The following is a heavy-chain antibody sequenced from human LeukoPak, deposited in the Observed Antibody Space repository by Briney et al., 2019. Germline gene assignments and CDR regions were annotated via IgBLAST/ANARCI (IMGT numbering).Heavy chain of an antibody. Sequence: GGSLRLSCAASGFTFSSYGMHWVRQAPGKGLEWVSVIYSGGSTYYADSVKGRFTISRDNSKNTLYLQMNSLRAEDTAVYYCARGGSGGATHYWGQGTLVTVSS. CDR1: GFTFSSYG. D-gene: IGHD1-26*01. V-gene: IGHV3-53*01. J-gene: IGHJ4*02. CDR3: ARGGSGGATHY. CDR2: IYSGGST.